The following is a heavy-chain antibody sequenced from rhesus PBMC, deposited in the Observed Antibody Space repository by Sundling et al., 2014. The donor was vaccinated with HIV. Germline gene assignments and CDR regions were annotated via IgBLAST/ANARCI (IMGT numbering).Heavy chain of an antibody. CDR2: ISGTGGGN. J-gene: IGHJ6*01. CDR1: GYSISSGDY. Sequence: QVLLQESGPGMVKPSETLSLTCAVSGYSISSGDYWNWIRQPPGKGLEWIGTISGTGGGNFLNPSLESRVTLSVDTSKNHFSLKVRSLTAADTAVYYCARDRIAAGRYYGLDSWGQGVVVTVSS. CDR3: ARDRIAAGRYYGLDS. V-gene: IGHV4-127*01. D-gene: IGHD6-13*01.